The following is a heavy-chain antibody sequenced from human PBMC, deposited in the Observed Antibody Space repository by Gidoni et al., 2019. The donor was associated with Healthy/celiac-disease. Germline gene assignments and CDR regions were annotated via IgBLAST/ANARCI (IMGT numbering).Heavy chain of an antibody. V-gene: IGHV4-39*07. CDR1: GGSISSSSYY. D-gene: IGHD3-22*01. J-gene: IGHJ3*02. CDR2: IYYSGST. CDR3: ARDPEYYDSRELAFDI. Sequence: QLQLQESGPGLVKPSEPLSLTCTVSGGSISSSSYYWGWIRQPPGKGLEWIGSIYYSGSTYYNPSLKSRVTISVDTSKNQFSLKLSSVTAADTAVYYCARDPEYYDSRELAFDIWGQGTMVTVSS.